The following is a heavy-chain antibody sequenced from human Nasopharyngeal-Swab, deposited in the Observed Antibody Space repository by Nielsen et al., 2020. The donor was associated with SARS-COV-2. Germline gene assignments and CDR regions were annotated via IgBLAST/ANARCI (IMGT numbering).Heavy chain of an antibody. V-gene: IGHV4-39*01. D-gene: IGHD2-2*01. CDR1: GGSISSSSYY. J-gene: IGHJ3*02. CDR2: IYYSGST. CDR3: ASLEYCSNTSCYRAYAFDI. Sequence: SETLSLTCTVSGGSISSSSYYWGWIRQPPGKGLEWIGSIYYSGSTYYNPSLKSRVTISVDTSKNQFSLKLSSVTAADTAVYYCASLEYCSNTSCYRAYAFDIWGQGTMVTVSS.